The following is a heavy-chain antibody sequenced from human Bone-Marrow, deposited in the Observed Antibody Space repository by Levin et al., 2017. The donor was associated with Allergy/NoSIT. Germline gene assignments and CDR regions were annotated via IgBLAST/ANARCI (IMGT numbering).Heavy chain of an antibody. CDR3: AKDHSTSWYSYFDH. V-gene: IGHV3-30*18. Sequence: GGSLRLSCAASGFTFSSYGMSWVRQAPGKGLEWVAIVTYDGSNTYYADSVRGRLTISRDDARNTVYLQMNSLRPEDTAVYYCAKDHSTSWYSYFDHWGQGTPVTVSS. CDR1: GFTFSSYG. CDR2: VTYDGSNT. D-gene: IGHD2-2*01. J-gene: IGHJ1*01.